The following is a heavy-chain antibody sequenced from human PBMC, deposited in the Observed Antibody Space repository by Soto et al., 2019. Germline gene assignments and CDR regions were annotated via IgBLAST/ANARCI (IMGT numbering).Heavy chain of an antibody. CDR1: GGSINNFY. CDR3: ARSRWENYYDSGNYHRRMHAFDI. D-gene: IGHD3-10*01. CDR2: IYYSGTT. Sequence: QVQLQESGPGLVKPSETLSLTCTVSGGSINNFYWNWVRQPPGKGLEWIGYIYYSGTTTYNPSLKSRIIISVDTSTNQFSLKLSSVTAADTAIYYCARSRWENYYDSGNYHRRMHAFDIWGQGTTVTVSS. V-gene: IGHV4-59*01. J-gene: IGHJ3*02.